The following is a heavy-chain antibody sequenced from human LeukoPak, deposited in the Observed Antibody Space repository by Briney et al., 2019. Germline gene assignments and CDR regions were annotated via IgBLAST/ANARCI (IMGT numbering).Heavy chain of an antibody. CDR3: ARDPLRGYGDYFDY. D-gene: IGHD5-12*01. CDR1: GFTFSSYP. V-gene: IGHV3-30*04. J-gene: IGHJ4*02. Sequence: GGSLRLPCAASGFTFSSYPMHWVRQAPGKGLEWVAVISYDGRVKQYAESVKGRFTISRDDSKNTLYLEMNSLRVEDTAVYYCARDPLRGYGDYFDYWGQGTLVTVSS. CDR2: ISYDGRVK.